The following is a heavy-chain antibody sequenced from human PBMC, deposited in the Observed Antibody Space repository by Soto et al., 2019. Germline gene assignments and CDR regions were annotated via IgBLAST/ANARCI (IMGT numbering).Heavy chain of an antibody. V-gene: IGHV4-30-2*01. Sequence: SETLSLTCAVSGGSISSGGYSWSWIRQPPGKGLEWIGYIYHSGSTYYNPSPKSRVTISVDTSKNQFSLKLSSVTAADTAVYYCARYSPELWFGELSWFDPWGQGTLVTVSS. CDR2: IYHSGST. CDR1: GGSISSGGYS. J-gene: IGHJ5*02. D-gene: IGHD3-10*01. CDR3: ARYSPELWFGELSWFDP.